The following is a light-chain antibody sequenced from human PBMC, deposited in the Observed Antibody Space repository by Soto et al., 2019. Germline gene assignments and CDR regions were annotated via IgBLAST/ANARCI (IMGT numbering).Light chain of an antibody. J-gene: IGLJ1*01. V-gene: IGLV1-47*02. CDR2: SDD. CDR3: AAWDASLSGHV. CDR1: SSNIGSYP. Sequence: QYVLTQSLSASWTPEQRVTISWYVSSSNIGSYPVYWYQQLPGTAPKLLINSDDQRPSGVPDRFSASKSGTSASLAISGLRSEDEADYYCAAWDASLSGHVFGAGTKVTVL.